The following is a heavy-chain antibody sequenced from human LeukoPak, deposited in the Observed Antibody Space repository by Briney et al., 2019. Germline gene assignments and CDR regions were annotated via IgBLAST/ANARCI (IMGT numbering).Heavy chain of an antibody. J-gene: IGHJ4*02. CDR3: ARVLAATALRLDN. V-gene: IGHV3-48*02. D-gene: IGHD6-13*01. CDR1: GFTFSSYS. CDR2: ISSSSTM. Sequence: PGGSLRLSCAASGFTFSSYSMNWVRQAPGKGLEWVSYISSSSTMYYADSVKGRFTISRDNAKNSLYLQMNSLRDEDTAVYYCARVLAATALRLDNWGQGTLVTVSS.